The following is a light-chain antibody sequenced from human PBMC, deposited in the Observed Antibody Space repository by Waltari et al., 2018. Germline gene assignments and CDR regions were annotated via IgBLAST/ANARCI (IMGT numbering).Light chain of an antibody. V-gene: IGKV2-29*02. CDR1: QSLLHSDGETS. CDR3: MQVKDLPYT. CDR2: EVS. Sequence: DVVMTQTPLSLSVTPGQPASISCKSSQSLLHSDGETSLYWYLQRPGQSPPLLIDEVSKRFSGAPDRFSGSESETDFTLRINRVEPEDVGTYYCMQVKDLPYTFGQGTKLEIK. J-gene: IGKJ2*01.